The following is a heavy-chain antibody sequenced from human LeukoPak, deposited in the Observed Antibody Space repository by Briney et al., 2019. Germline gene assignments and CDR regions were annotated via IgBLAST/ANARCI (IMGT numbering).Heavy chain of an antibody. J-gene: IGHJ6*02. D-gene: IGHD3-10*01. CDR1: GGSISSYY. CDR2: IYYGGST. CDR3: ARDHLTMVRGVNYYYYGMDV. Sequence: PSETLSLTCTVSGGSISSYYWSWIRQPPGKGLEWIGYIYYGGSTNYNPSLKSRVTISVDTSKNQFSLKLSSVTAADTAVYYCARDHLTMVRGVNYYYYGMDVWGQGTTVTVFS. V-gene: IGHV4-59*01.